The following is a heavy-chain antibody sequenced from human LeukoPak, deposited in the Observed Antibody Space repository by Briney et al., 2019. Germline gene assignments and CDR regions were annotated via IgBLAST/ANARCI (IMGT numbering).Heavy chain of an antibody. CDR1: GFTFTSSA. V-gene: IGHV1-46*01. CDR3: ARERCSSTSCYTGWFDP. D-gene: IGHD2-2*02. Sequence: ASVKVSCKASGFTFTSSAVHWVRQAPGQGLEWMGIINPSGGSTSYAQKFQGRVTMTRDTSTSTVYMELSSLRSEDTAVYYCARERCSSTSCYTGWFDPWGQGTLVTVSS. J-gene: IGHJ5*02. CDR2: INPSGGST.